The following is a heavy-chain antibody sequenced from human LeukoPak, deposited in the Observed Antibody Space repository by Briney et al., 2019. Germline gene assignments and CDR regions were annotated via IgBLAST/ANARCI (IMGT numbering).Heavy chain of an antibody. J-gene: IGHJ5*02. Sequence: ASVKVSCKASGYTFTGYYMHWVRQAPGQGLEWMGWINPNSGGTNYAQKFQGRVTMTRDTSISTAYMELSRLRSDDTAVYYCARESGLGIDLSWFDTWGQGTLVTVSS. V-gene: IGHV1-2*02. CDR3: ARESGLGIDLSWFDT. D-gene: IGHD7-27*01. CDR1: GYTFTGYY. CDR2: INPNSGGT.